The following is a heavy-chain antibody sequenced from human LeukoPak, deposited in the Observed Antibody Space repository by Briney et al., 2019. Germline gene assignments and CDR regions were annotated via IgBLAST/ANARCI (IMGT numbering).Heavy chain of an antibody. CDR3: AKDIMTTVSDYYYYGMDV. J-gene: IGHJ6*02. Sequence: PGGSLRLSCAASGFTFSDHYMDWVRQAPGKGLEWVGRTRNKANSYTTEYAASVKGRFTISRDDSKNSLYLQMNSLKTEDTAVYYCAKDIMTTVSDYYYYGMDVWGQGTTVTVSS. CDR1: GFTFSDHY. CDR2: TRNKANSYTT. D-gene: IGHD4-4*01. V-gene: IGHV3-72*01.